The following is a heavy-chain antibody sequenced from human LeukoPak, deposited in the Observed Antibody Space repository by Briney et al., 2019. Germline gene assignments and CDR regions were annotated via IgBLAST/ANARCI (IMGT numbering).Heavy chain of an antibody. CDR2: INPNSGGT. CDR3: ARGLRNDFWSGYPYDY. CDR1: GYTFTVYY. D-gene: IGHD3-3*01. V-gene: IGHV1-2*02. J-gene: IGHJ4*02. Sequence: ASVKVSCTASGYTFTVYYMHWVRQAPGQGLEWMGWINPNSGGTNYAQKFQGRVTMTRDTSISTAYMELSRLRSDDTAVYYCARGLRNDFWSGYPYDYWGQGTLVTVSS.